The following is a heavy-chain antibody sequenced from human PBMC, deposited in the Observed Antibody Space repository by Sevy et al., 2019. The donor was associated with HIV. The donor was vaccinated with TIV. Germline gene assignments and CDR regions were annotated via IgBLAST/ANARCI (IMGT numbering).Heavy chain of an antibody. V-gene: IGHV4-31*03. Sequence: SETLSLTCTVSGGSISSGGYYWSWIRQHPGKGLEWIGYIYYSGSTYYNPSLKSRVTISVETSKNQFSLKLSSVTAADTAVYYCARERGYCSGGSCYSNWFDPWGQGTLVTVSS. J-gene: IGHJ5*02. CDR2: IYYSGST. D-gene: IGHD2-15*01. CDR1: GGSISSGGYY. CDR3: ARERGYCSGGSCYSNWFDP.